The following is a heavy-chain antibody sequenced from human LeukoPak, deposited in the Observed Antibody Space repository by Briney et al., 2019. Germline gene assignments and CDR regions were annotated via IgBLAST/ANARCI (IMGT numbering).Heavy chain of an antibody. V-gene: IGHV1-2*02. J-gene: IGHJ3*02. CDR2: INPNSGGT. CDR1: GYTFTGYY. Sequence: ASVKVSCKASGYTFTGYYMHWVRQAPGQGLEWMGWINPNSGGTNYAQKFQGRVTMTRDTSISTAYMELSRLRSDDTAVYYCAARYYDFWSGYYSDAFDIWGQGTMVTVSS. D-gene: IGHD3-3*01. CDR3: AARYYDFWSGYYSDAFDI.